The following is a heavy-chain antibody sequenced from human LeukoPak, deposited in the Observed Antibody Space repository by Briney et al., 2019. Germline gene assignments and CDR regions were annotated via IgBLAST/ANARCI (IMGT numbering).Heavy chain of an antibody. J-gene: IGHJ6*02. CDR2: INHSGST. V-gene: IGHV4-34*01. D-gene: IGHD4-17*01. Sequence: TSETLSLTCAVYGVSFSGYYWSWIRQPPGMGLEWIGEINHSGSTNHNPSLKSRLTISVDTSKNQLSLKLSSVTAADTAVYYCARVRTTVTTFKNYYYGMDVWGQGITVTVSS. CDR1: GVSFSGYY. CDR3: ARVRTTVTTFKNYYYGMDV.